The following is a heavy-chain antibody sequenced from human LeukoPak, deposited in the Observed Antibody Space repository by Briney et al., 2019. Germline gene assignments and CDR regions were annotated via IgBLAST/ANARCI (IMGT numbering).Heavy chain of an antibody. J-gene: IGHJ4*02. CDR3: AKDLFSAGNYYFDY. Sequence: GGSLRLSCAASGFTFSSYAMSWVRQAPGKGLEWVSAISGSGGSTYYADSVKGRFTISRDNSRNTLYLQMNSLRAEDTAVYYCAKDLFSAGNYYFDYWGQGTLVTVSS. D-gene: IGHD1-7*01. CDR2: ISGSGGST. V-gene: IGHV3-23*01. CDR1: GFTFSSYA.